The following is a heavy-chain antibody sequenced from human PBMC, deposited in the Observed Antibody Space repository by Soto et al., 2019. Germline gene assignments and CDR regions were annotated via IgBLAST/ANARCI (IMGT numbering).Heavy chain of an antibody. CDR3: ARDQSLPDAFDI. CDR1: GGSISSGGYY. Sequence: SETLSLTCTVSGGSISSGGYYWSWIRQHLGKGLEWIGYIYYSGSTYYNPSLKSRVTISVDTSKNQFSLKLSSVTAADTAVYYCARDQSLPDAFDIWGQGTMVTVSS. J-gene: IGHJ3*02. CDR2: IYYSGST. V-gene: IGHV4-31*03.